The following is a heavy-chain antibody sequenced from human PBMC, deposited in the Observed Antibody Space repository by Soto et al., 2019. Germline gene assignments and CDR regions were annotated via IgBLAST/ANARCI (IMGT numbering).Heavy chain of an antibody. J-gene: IGHJ5*02. CDR3: GRESGETWDYEAS. D-gene: IGHD1-7*01. V-gene: IGHV4-4*07. CDR2: LDTYGNT. Sequence: LSLTCTVSGGSISSYRWSWIRQPAGKGLEWIGRLDTYGNTHYNPSLKSRVTVSVDTSRNQFFLTLRSVTAADSAVYHCGRESGETWDYEASWGQGTPVTVSS. CDR1: GGSISSYR.